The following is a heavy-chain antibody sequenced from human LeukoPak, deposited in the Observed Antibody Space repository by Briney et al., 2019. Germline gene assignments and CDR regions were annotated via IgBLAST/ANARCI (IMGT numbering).Heavy chain of an antibody. CDR2: INPNSGGT. D-gene: IGHD3-9*01. CDR1: GYTFTGYY. V-gene: IGHV1-2*02. J-gene: IGHJ4*02. CDR3: ARDFLTGYYSVGDY. Sequence: ASVKVSCKASGYTFTGYYMYWVRQAPGQGLEWMGWINPNSGGTNYAQKFQGRVTMTRDSSISTAYMELSRLRSDDTAVYYCARDFLTGYYSVGDYWGQGTLVTVSS.